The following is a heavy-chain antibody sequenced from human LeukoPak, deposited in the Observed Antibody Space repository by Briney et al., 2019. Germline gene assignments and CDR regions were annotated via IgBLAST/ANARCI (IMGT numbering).Heavy chain of an antibody. J-gene: IGHJ6*02. CDR1: GFTFSYYY. V-gene: IGHV3-22*01. D-gene: IGHD2-2*01. Sequence: GGSLRLSCAASGFTFSYYYMSGVRQAPGKGLEWVGFIRNKANGGTTELTTSVKGRFTISRDDSKSITYLQMKSLKTEDTAVYYCSRASVVVPAAMLSRPITSAHYYYYGMDVWGQGTTVTVSS. CDR3: SRASVVVPAAMLSRPITSAHYYYYGMDV. CDR2: IRNKANGGTT.